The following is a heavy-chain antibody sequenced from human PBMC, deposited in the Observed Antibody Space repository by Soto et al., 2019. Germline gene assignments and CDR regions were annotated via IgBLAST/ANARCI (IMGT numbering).Heavy chain of an antibody. CDR2: IIPILGIA. D-gene: IGHD2-15*01. J-gene: IGHJ2*01. CDR3: ARDGYCSGGSCYHWYFDL. V-gene: IGHV1-69*04. Sequence: GASVKVSCKASGGTFSSYTISWVRQAPGQGLEWMGRIIPILGIANYARKFQGRVTITADKSTSTAYMELSSLRSEDTAVYYCARDGYCSGGSCYHWYFDLWGRGTLVTVSS. CDR1: GGTFSSYT.